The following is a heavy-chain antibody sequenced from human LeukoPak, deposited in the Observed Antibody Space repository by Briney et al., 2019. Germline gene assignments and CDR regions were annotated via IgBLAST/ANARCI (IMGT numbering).Heavy chain of an antibody. V-gene: IGHV3-30*02. Sequence: GGSLRLSCAVSGFTFSSYGMHWVRQAPGKGLEWVAFIRYDGSNKYYADSVKGRFTISRDNSKNTLYLQMNSLRAEDTAVYYCAKTLHYGHYGKFDYWGQGTLVTVSS. CDR2: IRYDGSNK. D-gene: IGHD4-17*01. CDR3: AKTLHYGHYGKFDY. J-gene: IGHJ4*02. CDR1: GFTFSSYG.